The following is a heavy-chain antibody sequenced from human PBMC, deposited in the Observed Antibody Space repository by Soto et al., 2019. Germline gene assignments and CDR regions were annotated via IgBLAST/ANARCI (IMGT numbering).Heavy chain of an antibody. Sequence: PGESLKISCKGSGYSFTSYWIGWVRQMPGKGLEWMGIIYPGDSDTRYSPSFQGQVTISADKSISTAYLQWSSLRAEDTAVYYCARDPHTVTQFVDYWGQGTLVTVSS. CDR2: IYPGDSDT. CDR3: ARDPHTVTQFVDY. V-gene: IGHV5-51*01. CDR1: GYSFTSYW. D-gene: IGHD4-17*01. J-gene: IGHJ4*02.